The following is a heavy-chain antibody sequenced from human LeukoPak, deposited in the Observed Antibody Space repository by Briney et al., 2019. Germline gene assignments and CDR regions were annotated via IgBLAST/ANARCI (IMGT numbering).Heavy chain of an antibody. CDR1: GFTFSSYA. V-gene: IGHV3-23*01. Sequence: PGGSLRLSCAASGFTFSSYAMTWVRQAPGKGLEWVSAITGGGDTTYYADSVKGRFTISRDNSKNTLYLQMNSLRAEDTAVYYCAKDMIRIAVAGVAEDYWGQGTLVTVSS. CDR2: ITGGGDTT. J-gene: IGHJ4*02. D-gene: IGHD6-19*01. CDR3: AKDMIRIAVAGVAEDY.